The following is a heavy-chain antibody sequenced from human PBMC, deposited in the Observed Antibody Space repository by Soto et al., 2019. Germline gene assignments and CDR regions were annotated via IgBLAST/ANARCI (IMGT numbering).Heavy chain of an antibody. CDR1: GFNFSDYY. J-gene: IGHJ4*02. V-gene: IGHV3-11*01. Sequence: PGGSLRLSCSGSGFNFSDYYMNWIRQTPVKGLEWVSSILSLESHKYYAASVMGRFSISRDNPKKSLFLQMNNLRAEDTGIYFCATGLKDASNRPSFDSWGPGTPVTVSS. D-gene: IGHD3-16*01. CDR3: ATGLKDASNRPSFDS. CDR2: ILSLESHK.